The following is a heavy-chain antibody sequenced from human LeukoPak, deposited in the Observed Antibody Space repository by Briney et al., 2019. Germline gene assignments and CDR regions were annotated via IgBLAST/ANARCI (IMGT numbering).Heavy chain of an antibody. D-gene: IGHD3-3*01. CDR1: GFTFTTYS. Sequence: PGGSLRLPCTASGFTFTTYSMDWVRQAPGKGLEWVSSIDNSGTYIYYADSVKGRFTISRDNSKNSLYLQMNSLRAEDTAVYYCARDARRFLEWLGHDAFDIWGQGTMVTVSS. J-gene: IGHJ3*02. V-gene: IGHV3-21*01. CDR2: IDNSGTYI. CDR3: ARDARRFLEWLGHDAFDI.